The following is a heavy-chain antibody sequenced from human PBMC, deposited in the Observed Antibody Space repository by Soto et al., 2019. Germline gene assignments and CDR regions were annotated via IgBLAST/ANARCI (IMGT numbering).Heavy chain of an antibody. V-gene: IGHV4-39*02. CDR1: GGSISSSSYY. Sequence: QLQLQESGPGLVKPSETLSLTCSVSGGSISSSSYYWGWIRQPPGKGLEWIGSIYYSGSIYYNPSIKCQATIFEDTSTNQVSLTMSPVTAAETSVYSCAREISGWYTGFGPWGQGTLVTVSS. D-gene: IGHD6-19*01. CDR3: AREISGWYTGFGP. J-gene: IGHJ5*02. CDR2: IYYSGSI.